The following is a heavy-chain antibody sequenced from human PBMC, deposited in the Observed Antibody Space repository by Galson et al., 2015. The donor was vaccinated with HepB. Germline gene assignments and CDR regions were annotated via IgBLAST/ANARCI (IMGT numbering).Heavy chain of an antibody. V-gene: IGHV1-8*01. CDR2: MNPNSGNT. J-gene: IGHJ5*02. CDR3: ARGPPRGYYHGSGSHP. Sequence: SVKVSCKASGYTFTSYDINWVRQATGQGLEWMGWMNPNSGNTGYAQKFQGRVTMTRNTSISTAYMELSSLRSEDTAVYYCARGPPRGYYHGSGSHPWGQGTLVTVSS. CDR1: GYTFTSYD. D-gene: IGHD3-10*01.